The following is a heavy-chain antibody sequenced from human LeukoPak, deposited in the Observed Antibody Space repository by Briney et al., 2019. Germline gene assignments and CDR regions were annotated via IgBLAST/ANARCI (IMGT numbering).Heavy chain of an antibody. J-gene: IGHJ4*02. CDR3: AREQAAGGLDY. D-gene: IGHD6-13*01. Sequence: PSETLSLTCTVSGGSVSSGSYYWNWIRQSPGKGLEWIGYIYYSGSTNYNPSLKSRVSMSVDTAKNQFSLRLISVTAADTAVYYCAREQAAGGLDYWGQGTLVTVSS. CDR1: GGSVSSGSYY. CDR2: IYYSGST. V-gene: IGHV4-61*01.